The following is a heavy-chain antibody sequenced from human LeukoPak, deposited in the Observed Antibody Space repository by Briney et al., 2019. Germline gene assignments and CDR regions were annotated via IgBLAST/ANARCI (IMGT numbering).Heavy chain of an antibody. J-gene: IGHJ4*02. V-gene: IGHV4-34*01. D-gene: IGHD3-22*01. CDR3: ARYYYDSSGYFHFDY. Sequence: SETLSLTCAVYGGSFSGYYWSWIRQPPGKGLEWIGEINHSGSTNYNPSLKSRVTISVDTSENQFSLKLSSVTAADTAVYYCARYYYDSSGYFHFDYWGQGTLVTVSS. CDR2: INHSGST. CDR1: GGSFSGYY.